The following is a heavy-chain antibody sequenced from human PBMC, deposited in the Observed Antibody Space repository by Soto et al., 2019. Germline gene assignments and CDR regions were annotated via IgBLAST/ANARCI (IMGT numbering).Heavy chain of an antibody. V-gene: IGHV3-23*01. CDR3: AIFFFQAEDGIRDVRSVSAFLLNRSSDL. CDR2: ISGSGGNT. D-gene: IGHD3-10*02. Sequence: GKGLEWVSVISGSGGNTNYADSVKGRFTISRDNAKNSLYLQMNSLRAEDTAVYYCAIFFFQAEDGIRDVRSVSAFLLNRSSDL. J-gene: IGHJ2*01.